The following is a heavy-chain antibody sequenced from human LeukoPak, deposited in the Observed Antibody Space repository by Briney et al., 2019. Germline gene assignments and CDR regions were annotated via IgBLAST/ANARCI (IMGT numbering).Heavy chain of an antibody. CDR1: KFTFSDYG. J-gene: IGHJ4*02. CDR3: ARTLDFWSGYLDY. D-gene: IGHD3-3*01. V-gene: IGHV3-21*01. CDR2: ISSTSTYI. Sequence: PGGSLRLSCAASKFTFSDYGMNWVRQAPGKGLEWVSSISSTSTYIYYADSVKGRFTVSRDNAKNSLYLQMNSLRAEDTAVYYCARTLDFWSGYLDYWGQGSLVTVSS.